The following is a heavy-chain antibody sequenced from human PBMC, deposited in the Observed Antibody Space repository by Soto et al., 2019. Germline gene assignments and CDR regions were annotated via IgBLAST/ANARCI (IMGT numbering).Heavy chain of an antibody. J-gene: IGHJ4*02. CDR2: ISSSGTYT. V-gene: IGHV3-21*04. Sequence: GGSLRLSCAASGFTFNSYIMKWVRQAPGKGLEWVSSISSSGTYTYYADSVKGRFTISRDNAKNTVFLHMDSLRAEDTAVYYCAKDRDYPRDYFHYWGQGTLVTVSS. CDR1: GFTFNSYI. D-gene: IGHD3-10*01. CDR3: AKDRDYPRDYFHY.